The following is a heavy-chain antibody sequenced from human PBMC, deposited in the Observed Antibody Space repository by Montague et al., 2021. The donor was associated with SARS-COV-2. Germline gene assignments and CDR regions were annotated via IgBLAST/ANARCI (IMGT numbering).Heavy chain of an antibody. CDR3: ARHRRYDVVTYYPDF. D-gene: IGHD3-9*01. Sequence: SETFSLTCSVSGGSFDSDNFFWGWIRQPPGKRLEWIGVISNGGRTFDNPSLKSRVTISVHTSRNQLSLSVKSVTAADTAVYYCARHRRYDVVTYYPDFWGQGILVTVSS. CDR1: GGSFDSDNFF. CDR2: ISNGGRT. J-gene: IGHJ4*02. V-gene: IGHV4-39*01.